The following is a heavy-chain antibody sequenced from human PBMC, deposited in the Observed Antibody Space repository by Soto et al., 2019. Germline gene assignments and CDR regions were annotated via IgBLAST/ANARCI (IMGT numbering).Heavy chain of an antibody. CDR2: IYSGGRN. D-gene: IGHD3-16*01. J-gene: IGHJ3*02. CDR3: ARSPLTYDYVRQTWSEVGDSFDI. CDR1: GGSISSFY. V-gene: IGHV4-4*07. Sequence: PSETLSLTCTVSGGSISSFYWSWIRQPAGKGLEWIGRIYSGGRNNYNPSLKSRVTMSVDTSKNQFSLRLSSVTAADTAMYYCARSPLTYDYVRQTWSEVGDSFDIWGRGTLVTVSS.